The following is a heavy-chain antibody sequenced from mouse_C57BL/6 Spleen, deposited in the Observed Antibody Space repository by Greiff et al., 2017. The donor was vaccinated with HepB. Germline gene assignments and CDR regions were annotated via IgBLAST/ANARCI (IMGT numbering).Heavy chain of an antibody. Sequence: EVMLMESGGGLVQPGGSMKLSCAASGFTFSDAWMDWVRQSPEKGLEWVAEIRNKANNHATYYAESVKGMFTISRDDSKSSVYLQMNSLRAEDTGIYYCTGSTHYYASSYPYYFDYWGQGTTLTVSS. CDR2: IRNKANNHAT. CDR3: TGSTHYYASSYPYYFDY. V-gene: IGHV6-6*01. D-gene: IGHD1-1*01. J-gene: IGHJ2*01. CDR1: GFTFSDAW.